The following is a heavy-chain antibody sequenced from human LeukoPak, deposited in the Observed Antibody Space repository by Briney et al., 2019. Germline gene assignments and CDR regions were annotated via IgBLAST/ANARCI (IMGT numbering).Heavy chain of an antibody. CDR1: GYTFTNYD. CDR2: MDPNGGNT. Sequence: ASVKVSCKASGYTFTNYDFNWVRHATGQGLEWRGWMDPNGGNTGYAQKFQGRVTMTRDTSISTAYMELSSLTSEDTAVYYCARKGASDYWGQGTLVTVSS. J-gene: IGHJ4*02. V-gene: IGHV1-8*01. CDR3: ARKGASDY.